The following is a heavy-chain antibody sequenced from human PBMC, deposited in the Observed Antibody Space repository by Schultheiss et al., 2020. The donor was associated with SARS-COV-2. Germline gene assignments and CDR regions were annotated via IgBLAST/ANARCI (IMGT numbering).Heavy chain of an antibody. D-gene: IGHD6-19*01. CDR3: ARDEQWLPNNWFDP. CDR1: GGSFSGYY. CDR2: ISHNGST. V-gene: IGHV4-34*01. Sequence: SETLSLTCAVYGGSFSGYYWSWIRQPPGKGLEWIGEISHNGSTKYNPSLKSRVTISVDTSKNQFFLKLSSVTAADTAVYYCARDEQWLPNNWFDPWGQGTLVTVSS. J-gene: IGHJ5*02.